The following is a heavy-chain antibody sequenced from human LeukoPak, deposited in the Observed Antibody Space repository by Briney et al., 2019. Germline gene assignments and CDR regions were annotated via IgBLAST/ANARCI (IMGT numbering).Heavy chain of an antibody. J-gene: IGHJ4*02. D-gene: IGHD1-26*01. CDR3: AKLWRGSYPRYFDY. CDR1: GFTFSSYG. CDR2: IWYDGSNK. Sequence: GGSLRLSCAASGFTFSSYGMHWVRQAPGKGLEWVAVIWYDGSNKYYADSVKGRFTISRDNSKNTLYLQMNSLRAEDSAIYYCAKLWRGSYPRYFDYWGQGALVTVSS. V-gene: IGHV3-33*06.